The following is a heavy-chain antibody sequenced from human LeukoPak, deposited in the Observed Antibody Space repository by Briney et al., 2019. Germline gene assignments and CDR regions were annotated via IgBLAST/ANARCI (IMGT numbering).Heavy chain of an antibody. J-gene: IGHJ5*02. CDR3: ARDPLSYDSSAYRWFDP. D-gene: IGHD3-22*01. V-gene: IGHV1-46*01. CDR1: GYTFTSNY. Sequence: ASVTVSCTASGYTFTSNYIHWVRQAPGQGLQWMGIINPSGGSTSYAQKFQGRVTMTRDTSTSTVYMELSSLRSEDTAVYFCARDPLSYDSSAYRWFDPWGQGTLVTVSS. CDR2: INPSGGST.